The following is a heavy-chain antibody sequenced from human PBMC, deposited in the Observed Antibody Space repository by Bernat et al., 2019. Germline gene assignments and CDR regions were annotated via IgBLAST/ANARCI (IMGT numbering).Heavy chain of an antibody. V-gene: IGHV3-30*03. D-gene: IGHD3-10*01. CDR1: GFTFSSYG. J-gene: IGHJ6*02. CDR3: AREDKVGFGELLDDYYYGMDV. Sequence: QVQLVESGGGVVQPGRSLRLSCAASGFTFSSYGMHWVRQAPGKGLEWVAVISYDGSNKYYADSVKGRFTISRDNSKNTPYLQMNSLRAEDTAVYYCAREDKVGFGELLDDYYYGMDVWGQGTTVTVSS. CDR2: ISYDGSNK.